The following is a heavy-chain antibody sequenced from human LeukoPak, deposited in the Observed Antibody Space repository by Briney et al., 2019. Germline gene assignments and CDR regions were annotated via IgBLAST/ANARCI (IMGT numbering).Heavy chain of an antibody. V-gene: IGHV3-33*01. CDR3: ARDLRTYDILTGYSDFDY. J-gene: IGHJ4*02. D-gene: IGHD3-9*01. Sequence: GRSLRLSCAASGFTFSSYGMHWVRQAPGKRLEWVAVIWYDGSNKYYADSVKGRFTISRDNSKNTLYLQMNSLRAEDTAVYYCARDLRTYDILTGYSDFDYWGQGTLVTVSS. CDR1: GFTFSSYG. CDR2: IWYDGSNK.